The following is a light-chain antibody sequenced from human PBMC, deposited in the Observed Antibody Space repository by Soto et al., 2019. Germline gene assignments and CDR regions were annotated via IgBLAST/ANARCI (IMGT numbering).Light chain of an antibody. V-gene: IGLV4-69*01. Sequence: QPVLTQSPSASASLGASVKLTCTLDSDHSAYAIAWHQQQPGKGPRYLMKLNSNGSQKKGDGIPDRFSGSSSGAERYLTISSLQSEDEADYYCQTWGTGFWVFGGGTKPTVL. CDR3: QTWGTGFWV. J-gene: IGLJ3*02. CDR1: SDHSAYA. CDR2: LNSNGSQ.